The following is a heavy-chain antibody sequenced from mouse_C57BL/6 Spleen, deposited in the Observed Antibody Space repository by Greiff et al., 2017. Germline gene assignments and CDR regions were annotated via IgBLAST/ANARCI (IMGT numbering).Heavy chain of an antibody. J-gene: IGHJ4*01. Sequence: VQLQQSGAELVRPGASVTLSCKASGYTFTDYEMHWVKQTPVNGLEWIGAIYPETGGTAYNQKFKGKATLTVDTSSSTAYMELRSLTSEDSAVYYCARGEIRYYSNGEGMDYWGQGTSVTVSS. CDR3: ARGEIRYYSNGEGMDY. V-gene: IGHV1-15*01. CDR1: GYTFTDYE. CDR2: IYPETGGT. D-gene: IGHD2-5*01.